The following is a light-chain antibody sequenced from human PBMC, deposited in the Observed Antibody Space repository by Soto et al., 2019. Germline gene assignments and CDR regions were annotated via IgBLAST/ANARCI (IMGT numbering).Light chain of an antibody. Sequence: TQSPSSVSAYVGDRVTITCRASQSVVSSYLAWYQQKPGQAPRLLIYGASSRATGIPDRFSGSGSGTDFTLTISRLEPEDFAVYYCQQYGSSPHTFGQGTKVDIK. V-gene: IGKV3-20*01. CDR1: QSVVSSY. CDR3: QQYGSSPHT. J-gene: IGKJ1*01. CDR2: GAS.